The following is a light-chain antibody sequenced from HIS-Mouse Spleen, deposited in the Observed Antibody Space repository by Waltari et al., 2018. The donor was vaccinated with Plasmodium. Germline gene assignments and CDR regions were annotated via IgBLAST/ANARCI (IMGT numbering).Light chain of an antibody. V-gene: IGKV1-33*01. CDR3: QQYDNLPFT. CDR2: EAS. J-gene: IGKJ3*01. CDR1: QDISNY. Sequence: DIQMTQSPSSLSASVGVRVTITCQASQDISNYLNWYQQKPGKAPKLQIYEASNLETGVPSRFSGSGSGTDFTFTISSLQPEDIATYYCQQYDNLPFTFGPGTKVDIK.